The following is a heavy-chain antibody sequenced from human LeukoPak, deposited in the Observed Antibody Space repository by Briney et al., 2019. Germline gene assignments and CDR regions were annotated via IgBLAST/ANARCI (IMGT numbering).Heavy chain of an antibody. D-gene: IGHD6-19*01. Sequence: SETLSLTCTVSGGSISSSSYYWGWIRQPPGKGLEWIGRIYYSGSTYYNPSLKSPVTISVDTSKNQFSLKLSSVTAADTAVYYCASDSSGWFGYWGQGTLVTVSS. CDR1: GGSISSSSYY. V-gene: IGHV4-39*07. J-gene: IGHJ4*02. CDR2: IYYSGST. CDR3: ASDSSGWFGY.